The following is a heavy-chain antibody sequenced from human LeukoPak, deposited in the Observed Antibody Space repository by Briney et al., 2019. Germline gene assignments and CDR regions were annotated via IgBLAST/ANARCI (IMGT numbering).Heavy chain of an antibody. Sequence: PSETLSLTCTVSGGSISSSSYYWGWIRQPPGKGLEWIGSIHYSESTYYNPSLKSRVTISVDTSKNQFSLKLSSVTAADTAVYYCARRVVSDAFDIWGQGTMVTVSS. D-gene: IGHD2-2*01. J-gene: IGHJ3*02. V-gene: IGHV4-39*07. CDR3: ARRVVSDAFDI. CDR1: GGSISSSSYY. CDR2: IHYSEST.